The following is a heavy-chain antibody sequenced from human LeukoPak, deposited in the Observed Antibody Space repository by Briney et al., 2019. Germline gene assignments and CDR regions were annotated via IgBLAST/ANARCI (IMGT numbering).Heavy chain of an antibody. CDR1: GFTFSSYS. J-gene: IGHJ5*02. V-gene: IGHV4-34*01. CDR3: ARGRGIAAARGVRP. CDR2: IERSEST. Sequence: GSLRLSCAASGFTFSSYSMNWVRQPPGKGLEWIGEIERSESTNYNPSLKSRVTISVDTSKNQFSLKLSSVTAADTAVYYCARGRGIAAARGVRPWGQGTLVTVSS. D-gene: IGHD6-13*01.